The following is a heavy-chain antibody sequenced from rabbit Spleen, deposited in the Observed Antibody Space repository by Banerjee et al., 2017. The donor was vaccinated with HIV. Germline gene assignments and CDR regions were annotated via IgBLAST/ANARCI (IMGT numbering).Heavy chain of an antibody. D-gene: IGHD2-1*01. CDR2: IDPLFGST. CDR3: VRDRANIGGDYDYIDVYFNL. CDR1: GFDFSAYG. J-gene: IGHJ4*01. Sequence: QEQLMESGGGLVQPGGSLKLSCKASGFDFSAYGVSWVRQASGKGLEWIGYIDPLFGSTYYASWVNGRFTISRDTNENTVSLKMTSLTVADTATYFCVRDRANIGGDYDYIDVYFNLWGPGTLVTVS. V-gene: IGHV1S47*01.